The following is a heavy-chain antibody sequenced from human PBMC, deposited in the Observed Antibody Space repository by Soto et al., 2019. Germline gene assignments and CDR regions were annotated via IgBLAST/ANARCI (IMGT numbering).Heavy chain of an antibody. CDR2: IYWNDDR. V-gene: IGHV2-5*01. J-gene: IGHJ6*02. D-gene: IGHD2-21*01. CDR1: GFSLTTGGVG. CDR3: IYRRASWDYHGLDV. Sequence: SVPTLVNPTQTLTLTCTVSGFSLTTGGVGVGWIRQPPGRSLEWLAVIYWNDDRRRSPSLENRLTITKDTSKNQVVLTMTNMDPVDTATYYCIYRRASWDYHGLDVWGQGTPVTVSS.